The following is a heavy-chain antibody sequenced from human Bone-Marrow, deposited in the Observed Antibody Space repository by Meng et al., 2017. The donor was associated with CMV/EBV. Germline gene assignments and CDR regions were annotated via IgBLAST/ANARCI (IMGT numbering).Heavy chain of an antibody. J-gene: IGHJ4*02. CDR1: GFSLSTSGVG. CDR3: AHTTIFGVVIDY. Sequence: QHTLKESGPTLVKPTQTLTLTCTFSGFSLSTSGVGLGWIRQPPGKALEWLALIYWDDDKRYSPSLKSRLTITKDTSKNQVVLTMTNMDPVYTATYYCAHTTIFGVVIDYWGQGTLVTVSS. CDR2: IYWDDDK. D-gene: IGHD3-3*01. V-gene: IGHV2-5*02.